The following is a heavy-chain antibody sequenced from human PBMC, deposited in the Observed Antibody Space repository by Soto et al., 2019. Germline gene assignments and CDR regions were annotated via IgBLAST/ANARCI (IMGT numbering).Heavy chain of an antibody. CDR2: ISSSSSYI. V-gene: IGHV3-21*01. D-gene: IGHD2-15*01. CDR3: ARMGQFFSGDYIDY. J-gene: IGHJ4*02. Sequence: EVQLVESGGGLVKPGGSLRLSCAASGFTFSSYSMNWVRQAPGKGLEWVSSISSSSSYIYYADSVKGRFTISRDNAKNSLYLQMNSLRAEDTAVYYCARMGQFFSGDYIDYWGQGTLVTVSS. CDR1: GFTFSSYS.